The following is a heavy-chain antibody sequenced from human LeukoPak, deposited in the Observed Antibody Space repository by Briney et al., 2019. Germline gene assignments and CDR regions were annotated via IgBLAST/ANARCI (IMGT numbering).Heavy chain of an antibody. CDR1: GFTVSSNY. CDR3: ASISH. CDR2: IYSGGST. J-gene: IGHJ4*02. Sequence: SGGSLRLSCAASGFTVSSNYMSWVRQAPGKGLEWVSVIYSGGSTYYADSVKGRFIISRDDSTNTVYLQMNSLRAEDTAVYYCASISHCGQGTRVTVSS. V-gene: IGHV3-53*01.